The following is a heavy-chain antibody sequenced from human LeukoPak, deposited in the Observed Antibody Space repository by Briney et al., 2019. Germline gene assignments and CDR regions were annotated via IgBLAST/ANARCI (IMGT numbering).Heavy chain of an antibody. V-gene: IGHV3-53*01. CDR1: GFSVSSNY. Sequence: GGSLRLSCAASGFSVSSNYMNWVRQTPGEGLEWVSTIYNADITSYADSVKGRFTISRDNAKNSLYLQMNSLRAEDTAVYYCARSTDTAMVTLDYWGQGTLVTVSS. CDR3: ARSTDTAMVTLDY. CDR2: IYNADIT. J-gene: IGHJ4*02. D-gene: IGHD5-18*01.